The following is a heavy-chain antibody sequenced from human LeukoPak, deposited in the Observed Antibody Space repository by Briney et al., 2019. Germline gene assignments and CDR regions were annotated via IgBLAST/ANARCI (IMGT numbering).Heavy chain of an antibody. Sequence: GGSLRLSCAASGFTFDDYGMSWVRQAPGKGLERVSGINWNGGSTGYADSVKGRFTVSRDNAKNSLYLQMNSLRAEDTAAYYCARDGITYSSSWYDRPDYWGQGTLVTVSS. D-gene: IGHD6-13*01. CDR1: GFTFDDYG. CDR2: INWNGGST. V-gene: IGHV3-20*04. CDR3: ARDGITYSSSWYDRPDY. J-gene: IGHJ4*02.